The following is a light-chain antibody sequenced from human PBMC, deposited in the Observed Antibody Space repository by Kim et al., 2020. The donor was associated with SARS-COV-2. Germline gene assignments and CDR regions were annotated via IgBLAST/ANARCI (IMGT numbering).Light chain of an antibody. CDR2: EVS. J-gene: IGLJ3*02. CDR3: SSYAGSNNHWV. V-gene: IGLV2-8*01. Sequence: SVTISCTGTSGDVGGYNYVSWYQQHPGKAPKLMIYEVSKRPSGVPDRFSGSKSGNTASLTVSGLQAEDEADYYCSSYAGSNNHWVFGGGTQLTVL. CDR1: SGDVGGYNY.